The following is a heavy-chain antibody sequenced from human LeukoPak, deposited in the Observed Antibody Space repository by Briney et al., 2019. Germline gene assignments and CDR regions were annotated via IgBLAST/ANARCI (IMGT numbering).Heavy chain of an antibody. CDR2: INPSGGST. CDR3: ARRMYYYDSSGYYFWFDP. D-gene: IGHD3-22*01. J-gene: IGHJ5*02. CDR1: GYTFTSYY. Sequence: ASVKVSCKASGYTFTSYYMHWVRQAPGQRLEWMGIINPSGGSTSYAQKFQGRVTMTRDTSTSTVYMELSSLRSEDTAVYYCARRMYYYDSSGYYFWFDPWGQGTLVTVSS. V-gene: IGHV1-46*03.